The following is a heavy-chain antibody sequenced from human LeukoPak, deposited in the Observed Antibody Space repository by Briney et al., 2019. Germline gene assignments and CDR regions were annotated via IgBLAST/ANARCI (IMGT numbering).Heavy chain of an antibody. CDR2: ISGSGGST. Sequence: GGSRRLSCAASGFTFSSYARTWGRHSPGKGLEWVSAISGSGGSTYYADSVKGRFTISRDNSKNTLYLQMNSLRAEDTAVYYCAKAGGLVVVTWVNYWGQGTLVTVSS. D-gene: IGHD2-21*02. J-gene: IGHJ4*02. V-gene: IGHV3-23*01. CDR1: GFTFSSYA. CDR3: AKAGGLVVVTWVNY.